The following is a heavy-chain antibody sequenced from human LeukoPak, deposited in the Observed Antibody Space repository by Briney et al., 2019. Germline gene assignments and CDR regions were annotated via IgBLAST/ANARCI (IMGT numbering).Heavy chain of an antibody. CDR3: ARGKIGGNENDAFDI. V-gene: IGHV4-31*03. CDR2: IYYSGST. D-gene: IGHD4-23*01. CDR1: GGSISSGGYY. Sequence: SQTLSLTCTVSGGSISSGGYYWSWIRQHPRKGLEWIGYIYYSGSTYYNPSLKSRVTISVDTSKNQFSLKLSSVTAADTAVYYCARGKIGGNENDAFDIWGQGTMVTVSS. J-gene: IGHJ3*02.